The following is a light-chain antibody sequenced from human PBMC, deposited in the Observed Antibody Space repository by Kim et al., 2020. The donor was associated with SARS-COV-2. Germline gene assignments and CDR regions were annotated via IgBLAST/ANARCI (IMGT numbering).Light chain of an antibody. CDR1: SLRSYY. Sequence: SSELPQDPAGSVALGQTVRITCQGDSLRSYYATWYQQRPRQAPVLVIYGRNNRPSGIPDRFSGSSSGNTASLTISGAQAEDEADFYCQSRDSGGNVLFGGGTQLTVL. CDR2: GRN. V-gene: IGLV3-19*01. J-gene: IGLJ2*01. CDR3: QSRDSGGNVL.